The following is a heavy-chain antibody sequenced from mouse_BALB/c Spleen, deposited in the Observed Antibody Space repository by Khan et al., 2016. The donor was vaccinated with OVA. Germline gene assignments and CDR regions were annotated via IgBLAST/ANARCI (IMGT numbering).Heavy chain of an antibody. J-gene: IGHJ4*01. V-gene: IGHV9-3-1*01. CDR2: INTYTGEP. CDR1: GYTFTIYG. CDR3: ARVGYNGTMDY. Sequence: QIQLVQSGPELKKPGETVKISCKASGYTFTIYGMNWVRQAPGKGLKWMGWINTYTGEPTYADDFKGRFAFSLETSASTAFLQINNLKNEDTATYFCARVGYNGTMDYGGQGTSVTGSS. D-gene: IGHD2-14*01.